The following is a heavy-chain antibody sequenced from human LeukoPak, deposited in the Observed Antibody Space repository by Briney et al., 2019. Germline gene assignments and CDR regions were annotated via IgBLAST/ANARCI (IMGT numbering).Heavy chain of an antibody. J-gene: IGHJ5*02. CDR3: ARGVKGIAAAGHNWFDP. CDR2: INHSGST. Sequence: SETLSLTCTVSGGSISSSSYYWGWIRQPPGKGLEWIGEINHSGSTNYNPSLKSRVTISVDTSKNQFSLKLSSVTAADTAVYYCARGVKGIAAAGHNWFDPWGQGTLVTVSS. CDR1: GGSISSSSYY. V-gene: IGHV4-39*07. D-gene: IGHD6-13*01.